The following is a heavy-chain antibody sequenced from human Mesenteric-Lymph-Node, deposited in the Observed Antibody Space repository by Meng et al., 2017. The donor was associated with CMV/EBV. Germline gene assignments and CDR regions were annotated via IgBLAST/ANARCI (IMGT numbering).Heavy chain of an antibody. CDR1: EFTFRSHG. CDR3: ARDIKVAAADY. D-gene: IGHD6-13*01. CDR2: ISESANRI. V-gene: IGHV3-48*03. J-gene: IGHJ4*02. Sequence: GESLKISCVASEFTFRSHGLYWVRQAPGKGLEWVSYISESANRIYYADSVNGRFTISRDNAKNSVFLEMNSLRVEDTAVYYCARDIKVAAADYWGQGTLVTVSS.